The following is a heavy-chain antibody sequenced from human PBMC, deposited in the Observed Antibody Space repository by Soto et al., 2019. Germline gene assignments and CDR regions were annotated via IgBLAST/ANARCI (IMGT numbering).Heavy chain of an antibody. Sequence: GGSLRLSCAASGFTFSDYYMSWIRQGPGKGLEWVSYISSSSSYTNYADSGKGRFTISRDKAKNSRYVQMNSVRGEEKAVYYCATRYCSSSYFDYWCHGPLVTVSS. CDR3: ATRYCSSSYFDY. V-gene: IGHV3-11*06. CDR2: ISSSSSYT. CDR1: GFTFSDYY. D-gene: IGHD6-13*01. J-gene: IGHJ4*01.